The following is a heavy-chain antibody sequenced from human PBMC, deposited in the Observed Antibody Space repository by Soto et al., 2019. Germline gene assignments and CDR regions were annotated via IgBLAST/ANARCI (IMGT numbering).Heavy chain of an antibody. CDR1: GGTFSSYA. CDR3: ARSPYYYGSGSYRPDAFDI. V-gene: IGHV1-69*13. J-gene: IGHJ3*02. Sequence: AASVKVSCKASGGTFSSYAISWVRPAPGRGLEWMVGIIPIFGTANYAQKFQGRVTITADESTSTAYMELSSLRSEDTAVYYCARSPYYYGSGSYRPDAFDIWGQGGMVTVSS. D-gene: IGHD3-10*01. CDR2: IIPIFGTA.